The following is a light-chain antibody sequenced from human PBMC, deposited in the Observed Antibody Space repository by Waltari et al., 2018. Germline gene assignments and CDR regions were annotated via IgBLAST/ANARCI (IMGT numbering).Light chain of an antibody. CDR3: QETYSSPPST. V-gene: IGKV1-39*01. Sequence: DIQVTQSPSSLSATVGDRVPITCRASQSLGNYLNWYQQKPGKAPKLLIYSASSLQSGVPSRFSGSGSGTDFTLTITSLQPEDFAIYYCQETYSSPPSTFGQGTKVESK. CDR2: SAS. J-gene: IGKJ1*01. CDR1: QSLGNY.